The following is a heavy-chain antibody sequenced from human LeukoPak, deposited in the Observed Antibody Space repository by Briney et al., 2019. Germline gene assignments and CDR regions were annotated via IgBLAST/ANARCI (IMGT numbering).Heavy chain of an antibody. CDR3: ARVRDGYNDAFDI. D-gene: IGHD5-24*01. CDR1: GYTFTSYD. CDR2: MNPNSGNT. J-gene: IGHJ3*02. V-gene: IGHV1-8*01. Sequence: GASVKVSCKASGYTFTSYDINWVRQATGQGLEWMGWMNPNSGNTGYAQKFQGRVTMTRDTSTSPVYMELSSLRSEDAAVYYCARVRDGYNDAFDIWGQGTMVTVSS.